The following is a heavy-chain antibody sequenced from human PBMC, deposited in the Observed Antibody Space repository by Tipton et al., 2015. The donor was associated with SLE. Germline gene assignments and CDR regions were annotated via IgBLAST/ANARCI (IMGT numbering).Heavy chain of an antibody. CDR2: IYTSGST. Sequence: LRLSCTVSGASINSGTYYWNWIRQPAGKGLEWIGRIYTSGSTDYNPSLKSRVAISVETSKNQISLKLSSVTAADTAVYYCARTTGVGSAWYIFDYWGQGTLVTVSS. J-gene: IGHJ4*02. V-gene: IGHV4-61*02. CDR1: GASINSGTYY. D-gene: IGHD6-19*01. CDR3: ARTTGVGSAWYIFDY.